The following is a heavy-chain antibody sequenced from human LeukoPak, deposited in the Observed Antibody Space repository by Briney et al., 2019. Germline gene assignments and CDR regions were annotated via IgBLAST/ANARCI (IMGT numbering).Heavy chain of an antibody. D-gene: IGHD3-22*01. Sequence: SETLSLTCTVSGGSISSSSYYWGWIRQPPGKGLEWIGNIYYSGRTYYNPSLKSRVTISVDTSKNQFSLKLSSVTATDTAVYYCARGVSMIVVVIHDWYFDLWGRGTLVTVSS. J-gene: IGHJ2*01. V-gene: IGHV4-39*01. CDR3: ARGVSMIVVVIHDWYFDL. CDR2: IYYSGRT. CDR1: GGSISSSSYY.